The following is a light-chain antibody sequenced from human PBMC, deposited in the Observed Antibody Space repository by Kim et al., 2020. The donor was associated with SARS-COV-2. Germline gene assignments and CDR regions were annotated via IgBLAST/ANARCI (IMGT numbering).Light chain of an antibody. Sequence: LSPEQTATLSCSAIQSVSSSYLAWYQQKPGQAPRLLIYGASSRATGIPDRFSGSGSGTDFTLTISRLEPEDFAVYYCQQYGSSLYTFGQGTKLEI. CDR3: QQYGSSLYT. J-gene: IGKJ2*01. CDR1: QSVSSSY. CDR2: GAS. V-gene: IGKV3-20*01.